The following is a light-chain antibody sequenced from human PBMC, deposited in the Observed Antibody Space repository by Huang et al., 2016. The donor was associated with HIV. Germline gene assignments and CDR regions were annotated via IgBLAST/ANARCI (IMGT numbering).Light chain of an antibody. V-gene: IGKV3-20*01. CDR2: RAS. J-gene: IGKJ2*03. Sequence: EILLTQSPDTLSLSPGERATLSCRASQSVNNNYLTWYQQKPGQAPRLLLDRASTRATGIPDRFSGSGSGTDFTLTISRLEPDDFAVYYCQQFGSSPPYSFGQGTKLEIK. CDR3: QQFGSSPPYS. CDR1: QSVNNNY.